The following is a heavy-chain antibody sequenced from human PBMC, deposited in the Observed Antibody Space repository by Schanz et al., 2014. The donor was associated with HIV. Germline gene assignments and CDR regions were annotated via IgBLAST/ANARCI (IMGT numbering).Heavy chain of an antibody. V-gene: IGHV1-2*02. D-gene: IGHD6-19*01. Sequence: QVQLVQSGAELKKPGASVKVSCKASGYTFTDHYIHWVRQAPGQGLEWMGWINPNSGASKFVQKFQGRATVTWDTSAATVYLELTGLTSDDTAVYYCARAPYISGWYGVDYWGQGTPITVSS. CDR1: GYTFTDHY. J-gene: IGHJ4*02. CDR2: INPNSGAS. CDR3: ARAPYISGWYGVDY.